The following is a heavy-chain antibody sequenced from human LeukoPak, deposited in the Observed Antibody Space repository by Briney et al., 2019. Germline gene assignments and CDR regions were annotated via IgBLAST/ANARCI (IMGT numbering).Heavy chain of an antibody. Sequence: SETLSLTCTVSGGXISSYYCSWIRQPPGKGLEWIGDIYYSGSTNYNPSLKSRVTISVDTSKNQFSLKLSSVTAADTAVYYCARIAVAGTHYYYYGMDVWGQGTTVTVSS. CDR2: IYYSGST. V-gene: IGHV4-59*01. J-gene: IGHJ6*02. CDR1: GGXISSYY. D-gene: IGHD6-19*01. CDR3: ARIAVAGTHYYYYGMDV.